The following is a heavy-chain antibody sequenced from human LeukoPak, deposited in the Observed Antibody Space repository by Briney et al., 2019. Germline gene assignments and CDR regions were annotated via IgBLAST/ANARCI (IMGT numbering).Heavy chain of an antibody. V-gene: IGHV5-51*01. CDR2: LYPGDSDT. J-gene: IGHJ3*02. Sequence: GESLKISCKGSGYSFTSYWIGGVRQMPRKGLEWMGILYPGDSDTRYSPSFLGQVTISADKSISTAYLQWSSLKASDTAMYYCARRYYYDTSGYYLAQDAFDIWGQGTMVTVSS. CDR1: GYSFTSYW. CDR3: ARRYYYDTSGYYLAQDAFDI. D-gene: IGHD3-22*01.